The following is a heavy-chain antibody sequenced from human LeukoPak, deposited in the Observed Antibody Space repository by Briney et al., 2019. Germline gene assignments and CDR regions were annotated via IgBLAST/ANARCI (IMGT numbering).Heavy chain of an antibody. J-gene: IGHJ4*02. Sequence: SETLSLTCAVSGGSISSGGYSWSWIRQPPGKGLEWTGYIYYSGSTNYNPSLNSRVTISVDTSKNQFSLRLSSVTAADTAIYYCARAVSDRFDYWGQGTLVTVSS. CDR1: GGSISSGGYS. CDR3: ARAVSDRFDY. D-gene: IGHD5/OR15-5a*01. V-gene: IGHV4-61*08. CDR2: IYYSGST.